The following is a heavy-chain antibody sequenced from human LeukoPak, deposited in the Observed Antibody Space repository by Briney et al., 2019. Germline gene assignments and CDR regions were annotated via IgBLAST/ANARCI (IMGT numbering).Heavy chain of an antibody. CDR2: IYYSGST. V-gene: IGHV4-59*01. Sequence: SETLSLTCTVSGGSISSYYWSWIRQPPGKGLEWIGYIYYSGSTNYNPSLKSRVSISVDTSKKQFSLKLSSVTAAETAVYYCASQLGGTTFHWGQGTLITVSS. CDR3: ASQLGGTTFH. CDR1: GGSISSYY. D-gene: IGHD1/OR15-1a*01. J-gene: IGHJ4*02.